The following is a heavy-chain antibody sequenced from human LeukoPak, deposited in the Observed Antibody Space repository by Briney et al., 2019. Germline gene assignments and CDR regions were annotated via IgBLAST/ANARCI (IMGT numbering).Heavy chain of an antibody. D-gene: IGHD3-10*01. J-gene: IGHJ4*02. CDR2: INRDGSTT. CDR1: GFTLSNYW. V-gene: IGHV3-74*01. CDR3: ARDKKSGESSEIDY. Sequence: PGGSLRLSCAASGFTLSNYWVHRVRQAPGKGLVWVSRINRDGSTTNYADSVKGRFPVSRDNAKNTLNLQMNSLRAEDTAVYRCARDKKSGESSEIDYWGQGTLVTVSS.